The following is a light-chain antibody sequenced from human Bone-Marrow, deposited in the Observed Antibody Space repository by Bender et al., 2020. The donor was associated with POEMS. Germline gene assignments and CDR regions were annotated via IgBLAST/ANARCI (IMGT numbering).Light chain of an antibody. CDR1: SIGVHKY. CDR3: SSFAGGNNLI. CDR2: EVS. Sequence: QSALTQPPSASGSPGQSVTISCTGPSIGVHKYVSWYQQHPGKVPKLIIYEVSKRPSGVPDRFSGSKSGNTASLTVSGLQAEDEADYYCSSFAGGNNLIFGGGTKLTVL. V-gene: IGLV2-8*01. J-gene: IGLJ2*01.